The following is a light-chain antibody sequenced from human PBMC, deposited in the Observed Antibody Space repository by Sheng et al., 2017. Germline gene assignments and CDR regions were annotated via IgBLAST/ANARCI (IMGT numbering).Light chain of an antibody. CDR3: SSFTSSSTLL. CDR1: SSDVGGYNS. CDR2: DVS. Sequence: QSVLTQPASVSGSPGQSITISCTGTSSDVGGYNSVSWYQQHPGKAPKLMIYDVSNRPSGVSNRFSGSKSGNTASLTISGLQAEDEADYYCSSFTSSSTLLFGGGTKLTVL. J-gene: IGLJ2*01. V-gene: IGLV2-14*03.